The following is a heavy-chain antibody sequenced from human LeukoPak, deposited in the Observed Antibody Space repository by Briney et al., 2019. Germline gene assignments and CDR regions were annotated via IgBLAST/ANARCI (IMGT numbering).Heavy chain of an antibody. CDR2: ISSSSSTI. CDR1: EFTFSSYN. J-gene: IGHJ4*02. CDR3: ARVTTRGRGAYNFGY. Sequence: TGGSLRLSCAASEFTFSSYNMNWVRQAPGKGLEGVSYISSSSSTIYYADSVKGRFTISRDNAKNSLYLQMNSLRAEDTAVYYCARVTTRGRGAYNFGYWGQGTLVTVSS. V-gene: IGHV3-48*01. D-gene: IGHD4-11*01.